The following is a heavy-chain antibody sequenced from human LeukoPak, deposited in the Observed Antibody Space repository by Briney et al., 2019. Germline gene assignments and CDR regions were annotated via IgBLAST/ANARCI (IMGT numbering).Heavy chain of an antibody. CDR2: FDPEDGET. CDR3: STLQYYYDSRPERLAAFDI. CDR1: GYTLTELS. Sequence: ASVKVSCKVSGYTLTELSMHWVRQAPGKGLEWMGGFDPEDGETIYAQKFQGRVTMTADTSTDTAYMELRGLRSQDTAVYYCSTLQYYYDSRPERLAAFDIWGQGTMVTVSS. V-gene: IGHV1-24*01. D-gene: IGHD3-22*01. J-gene: IGHJ3*02.